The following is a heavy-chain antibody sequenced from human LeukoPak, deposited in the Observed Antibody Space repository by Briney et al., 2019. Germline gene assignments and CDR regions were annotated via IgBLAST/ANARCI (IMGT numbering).Heavy chain of an antibody. D-gene: IGHD5-18*01. J-gene: IGHJ4*02. CDR3: ARGYSYGYNY. Sequence: PGGSLRLSCAASGFTFYNYGMHWVRQAPGKGLEWVAVISHGGSNIHYGDSVKGRFTISRDNSKNTLYLQMNSLRVEDTAVYYCARGYSYGYNYWGQGTLVTVSS. CDR1: GFTFYNYG. CDR2: ISHGGSNI. V-gene: IGHV3-30*03.